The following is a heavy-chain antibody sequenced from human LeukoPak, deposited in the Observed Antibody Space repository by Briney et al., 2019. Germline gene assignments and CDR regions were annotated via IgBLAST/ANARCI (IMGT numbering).Heavy chain of an antibody. V-gene: IGHV3-30*03. CDR1: GFTFSSYS. CDR2: ISYDGSNK. D-gene: IGHD3-22*01. Sequence: GGSLRLSCAASGFTFSSYSMNWVRQAPGKGLEWVAVISYDGSNKYYADSVKGRFTISRVNSKNTLYLQMNSLRAEDTAVYYCARDKLDSSGYYYYYYGMDVWGQGTTVTVSS. J-gene: IGHJ6*02. CDR3: ARDKLDSSGYYYYYYGMDV.